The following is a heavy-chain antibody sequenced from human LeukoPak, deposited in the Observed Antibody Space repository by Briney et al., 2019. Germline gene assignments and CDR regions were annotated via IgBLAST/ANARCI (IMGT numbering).Heavy chain of an antibody. CDR1: GFTVSSKY. V-gene: IGHV3-53*01. D-gene: IGHD5-24*01. J-gene: IGHJ4*02. Sequence: GGSLRLSCAASGFTVSSKYMSWVRQAPGKGLEWVSVIYSGGNTYYADSVKGRFTISRDNSKNTLYLQMNSLRGEDTAVYYCARVVEMATATDYWGQGTLVIVSS. CDR3: ARVVEMATATDY. CDR2: IYSGGNT.